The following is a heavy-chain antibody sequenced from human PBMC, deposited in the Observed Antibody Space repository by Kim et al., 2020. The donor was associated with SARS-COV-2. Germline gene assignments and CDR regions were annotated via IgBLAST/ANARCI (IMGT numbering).Heavy chain of an antibody. Sequence: GGSLRLSCAASGFTFSSYWMSWVRQAPGKGLEWVANIKQDGSEKYYVDSVKGRFTISRDNAKNSLYLQMNSLRAEDTAVYYCARDLGHVCSGGSCYGYSYGPFDYWGQGTLVTVSS. V-gene: IGHV3-7*01. D-gene: IGHD2-15*01. CDR1: GFTFSSYW. J-gene: IGHJ4*02. CDR3: ARDLGHVCSGGSCYGYSYGPFDY. CDR2: IKQDGSEK.